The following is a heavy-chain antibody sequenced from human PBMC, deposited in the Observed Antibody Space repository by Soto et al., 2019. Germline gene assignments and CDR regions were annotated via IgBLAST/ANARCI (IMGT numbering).Heavy chain of an antibody. Sequence: EVQLLESGGALVQPGGSLRLSCVVSGFTFSNYAMTWVRQAPGKGLEWVSFISGSGGTTQYVDSVRGRFSIARDNSENALFLQMNTLRAEDTAVYYCAKGLTEWEQLYFDYWGQGTLVTVSS. J-gene: IGHJ4*02. V-gene: IGHV3-23*01. D-gene: IGHD1-26*01. CDR1: GFTFSNYA. CDR3: AKGLTEWEQLYFDY. CDR2: ISGSGGTT.